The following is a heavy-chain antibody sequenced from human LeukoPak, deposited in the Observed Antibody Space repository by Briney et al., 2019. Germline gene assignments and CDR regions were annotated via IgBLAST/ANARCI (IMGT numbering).Heavy chain of an antibody. V-gene: IGHV3-30-3*01. CDR2: ISYDGSNK. CDR3: ARDPGDY. J-gene: IGHJ4*02. CDR1: GFTFTTYA. D-gene: IGHD3-10*01. Sequence: GGSLRLSCAASGFTFTTYAMHWVRQAPGKGLEWVAVISYDGSNKYYADSVKGRFTISRDNSKNTLYLQMNSLRTEDTAVYYCARDPGDYWGQGTLVTVSS.